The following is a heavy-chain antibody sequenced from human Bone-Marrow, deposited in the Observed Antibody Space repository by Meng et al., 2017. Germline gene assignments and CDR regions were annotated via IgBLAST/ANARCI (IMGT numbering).Heavy chain of an antibody. V-gene: IGHV5-51*01. D-gene: IGHD1-7*01. J-gene: IGHJ4*02. CDR3: ARPAQKELRDYYFDS. CDR2: IYPGDSDI. Sequence: GESLKISCKGSGYSFSSYWIAWVRQMPGKGLEWMGIIYPGDSDIRYSTSFQGQVTISADKSISTAYLQWSSLKASDTAMYYCARPAQKELRDYYFDSWGQGTLVTVSS. CDR1: GYSFSSYW.